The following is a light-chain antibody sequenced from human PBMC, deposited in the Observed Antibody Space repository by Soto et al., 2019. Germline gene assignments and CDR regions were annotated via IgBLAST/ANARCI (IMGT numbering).Light chain of an antibody. Sequence: EIVMTQSPATLSVSPGERATLSCRASQNVSSNLAWYQQKPGQAPRLLIYGASTRATGIPARFSGSGSGTEFALTISSLQSEDFAVYDGQQYNNWPPITFCQGTRLEIK. J-gene: IGKJ5*01. V-gene: IGKV3-15*01. CDR2: GAS. CDR1: QNVSSN. CDR3: QQYNNWPPIT.